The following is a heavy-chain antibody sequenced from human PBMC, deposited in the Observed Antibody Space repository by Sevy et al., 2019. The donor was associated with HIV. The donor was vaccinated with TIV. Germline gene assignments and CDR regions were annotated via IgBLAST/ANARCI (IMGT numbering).Heavy chain of an antibody. D-gene: IGHD4-17*01. J-gene: IGHJ4*02. CDR3: LTGHDNGAIFDS. Sequence: GGCLRLSCAASGFIFSNAWMTWVRQAPGKGLEWVGHIKSTTEGETTNYAAPVKGRFIISRDDSKNKLYLQMNGLKTEELVIYYCLTGHDNGAIFDSWGQGTLVTVSS. CDR2: IKSTTEGETT. V-gene: IGHV3-15*01. CDR1: GFIFSNAW.